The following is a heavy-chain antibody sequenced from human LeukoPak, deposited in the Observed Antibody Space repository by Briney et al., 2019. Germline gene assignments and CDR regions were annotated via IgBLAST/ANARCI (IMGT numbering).Heavy chain of an antibody. CDR3: ARTVYDIWSGYYFDY. CDR1: GFTFSSYW. D-gene: IGHD3-3*01. Sequence: GGSLRLSCAASGFTFSSYWMSWVRQAPGKGLEWVANIKQDGSEKYYVDSVKGRFTISRDNAKNSLYLQMNSLRAEDTAVYYCARTVYDIWSGYYFDYWGQGTLVTVSS. V-gene: IGHV3-7*01. CDR2: IKQDGSEK. J-gene: IGHJ4*02.